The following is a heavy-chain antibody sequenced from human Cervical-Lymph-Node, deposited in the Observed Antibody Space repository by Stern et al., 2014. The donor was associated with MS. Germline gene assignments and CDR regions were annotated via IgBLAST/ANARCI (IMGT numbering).Heavy chain of an antibody. CDR3: AREEYYYDSSGYSV. Sequence: EVQLVESGGGLVKPGGSLRLSCAASGFTFSSYSMNWVRQAPGKGLEWVSSISSSSSYIYYADSVKGRFTISRDNAKNSLYLPMNSLRAEDTAVYYCAREEYYYDSSGYSVWGQGTTVTVSS. J-gene: IGHJ6*02. CDR1: GFTFSSYS. D-gene: IGHD3-22*01. CDR2: ISSSSSYI. V-gene: IGHV3-21*01.